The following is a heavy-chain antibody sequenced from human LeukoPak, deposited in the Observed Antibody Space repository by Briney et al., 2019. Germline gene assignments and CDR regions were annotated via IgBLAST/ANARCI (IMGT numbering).Heavy chain of an antibody. CDR3: AKGGKVTTNNWFDP. Sequence: QTGGSLRLSCAASGFTFSSYAMSWVRQAPGKGLEWVSAISGSGGSTYYADSVKGRFTISRDNSKNTLYLQMNSLRAEDTAVYYCAKGGKVTTNNWFDPWGQGTLVTVSS. D-gene: IGHD4-17*01. CDR2: ISGSGGST. CDR1: GFTFSSYA. V-gene: IGHV3-23*01. J-gene: IGHJ5*02.